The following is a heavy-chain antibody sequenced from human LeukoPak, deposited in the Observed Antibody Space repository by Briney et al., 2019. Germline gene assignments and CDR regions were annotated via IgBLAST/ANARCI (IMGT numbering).Heavy chain of an antibody. CDR1: GSIFTSYW. V-gene: IGHV5-51*01. J-gene: IGHJ3*02. CDR3: ARRTMVHDAFDI. D-gene: IGHD4/OR15-4a*01. Sequence: GASLQISCEGSGSIFTSYWIGWGRQLPGKGLGWMGIIYPGDSDTRYSPSFQGQVTISADKSISTAYLQWSSLKASDTAMYYCARRTMVHDAFDIWGQGTMVTVSS. CDR2: IYPGDSDT.